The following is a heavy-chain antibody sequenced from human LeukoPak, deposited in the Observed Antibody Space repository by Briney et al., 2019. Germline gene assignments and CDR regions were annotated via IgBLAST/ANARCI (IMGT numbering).Heavy chain of an antibody. Sequence: PGGSLRLSCAASGFTFDDYAMHWVRQAPGKGLEWVSGISWNSGSIGYADSVKGRFTISRDNAKNSLYLQMNSLRAEDTAVYYCARSGWYFDYWGQGTLVTVSS. CDR1: GFTFDDYA. J-gene: IGHJ4*02. CDR3: ARSGWYFDY. D-gene: IGHD6-19*01. CDR2: ISWNSGSI. V-gene: IGHV3-9*01.